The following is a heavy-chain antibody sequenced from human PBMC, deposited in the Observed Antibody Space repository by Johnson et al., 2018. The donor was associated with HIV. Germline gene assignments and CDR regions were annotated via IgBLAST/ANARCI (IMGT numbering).Heavy chain of an antibody. CDR3: ARDSIPYVVVTLGAFDI. CDR1: GFTFSSYA. V-gene: IGHV3-64*01. CDR2: ISSNGGST. Sequence: VQLVESGGGLVQPGGSLRLSCAASGFTFSSYAMHWVRQAPGKGLDYVSAISSNGGSTYYANSVTGRFTISRDNSKNTLYLQMGSLRAEDMAVYYCARDSIPYVVVTLGAFDIWGQGTMVTVSS. D-gene: IGHD3-22*01. J-gene: IGHJ3*02.